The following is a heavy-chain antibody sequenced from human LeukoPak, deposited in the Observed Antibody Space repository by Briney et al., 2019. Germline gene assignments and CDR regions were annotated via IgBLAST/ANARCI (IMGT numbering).Heavy chain of an antibody. J-gene: IGHJ4*02. CDR3: ASGVVVVAVDY. D-gene: IGHD2-15*01. CDR1: GGSFSSGDYY. CDR2: IYYSGST. Sequence: SQTLSPTCTVSGGSFSSGDYYWSWIRQPPGRGLEWIGYIYYSGSTYYNPSLKSRVTISVDTSKNQFSLKLSSVTAADTAVYYCASGVVVVAVDYWGQGTLVTVSS. V-gene: IGHV4-30-4*01.